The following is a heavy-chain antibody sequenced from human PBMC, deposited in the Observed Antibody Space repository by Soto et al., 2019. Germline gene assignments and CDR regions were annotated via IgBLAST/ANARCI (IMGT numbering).Heavy chain of an antibody. J-gene: IGHJ4*03. CDR3: ARDGVAAGNINFDY. CDR1: GYMFTKSA. CDR2: ISGDSGNT. Sequence: ASVKVSCKASGYMFTKSAMHWVRQAPGQRLEWMGWISGDSGNTKYSPKLQDRVTITRDTSASTAYMELSSLRSEDTALYYCARDGVAAGNINFDYWGQGTMVTSPQ. D-gene: IGHD6-19*01. V-gene: IGHV1-3*01.